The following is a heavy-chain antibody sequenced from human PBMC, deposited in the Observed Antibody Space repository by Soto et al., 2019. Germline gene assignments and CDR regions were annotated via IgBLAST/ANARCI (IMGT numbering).Heavy chain of an antibody. CDR3: ARSLPVAGEVDAFDI. D-gene: IGHD3-10*01. CDR2: IYYSGST. V-gene: IGHV4-59*08. CDR1: GGSISSYY. Sequence: SETLSLTCTVSGGSISSYYWSWIRQPPGKGLEWIGYIYYSGSTNYNPSLKSRVTISVDTSKNQFSLKLSSVTAADTAVYYCARSLPVAGEVDAFDIWGQGTMVTVSS. J-gene: IGHJ3*02.